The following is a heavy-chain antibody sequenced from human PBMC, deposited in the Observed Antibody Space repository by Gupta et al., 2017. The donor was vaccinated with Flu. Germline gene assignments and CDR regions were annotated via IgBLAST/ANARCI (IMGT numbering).Heavy chain of an antibody. J-gene: IGHJ4*02. V-gene: IGHV4-4*07. CDR1: GYY. D-gene: IGHD2-15*01. CDR2: IYTSGST. Sequence: GYYWSWIRQPAEKGLEWIGRIYTSGSTNYNPSLKIRVTFSVDTSKNQFSLKLSSVTAADTAVYYCARGYCSGGNRYYFDYWGQGTLVTVSS. CDR3: ARGYCSGGNRYYFDY.